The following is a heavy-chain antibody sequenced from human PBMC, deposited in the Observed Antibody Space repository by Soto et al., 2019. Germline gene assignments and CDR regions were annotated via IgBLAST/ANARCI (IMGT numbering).Heavy chain of an antibody. J-gene: IGHJ6*02. V-gene: IGHV4-30-4*01. D-gene: IGHD2-2*01. CDR1: GASMSSGDYY. CDR2: IYDRWNT. Sequence: QVQLQESGPGLVKPSQTLSLTCTVSGASMSSGDYYWTWIRQSPGKGLEWIGYIYDRWNTYYTPSLKSPVTIDDDKSKSQLSLRLSSVTAAHTAGYYCGRDAGLMRNALGFYYYGMDVWGQGTTVTVSS. CDR3: GRDAGLMRNALGFYYYGMDV.